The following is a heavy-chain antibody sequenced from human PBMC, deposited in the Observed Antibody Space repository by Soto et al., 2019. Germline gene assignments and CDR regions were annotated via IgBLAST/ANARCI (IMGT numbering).Heavy chain of an antibody. V-gene: IGHV1-18*01. CDR2: ISAYNGET. D-gene: IGHD3-9*01. Sequence: ASVKVSCKASGYTFTSYGISWVRQAPGQGLEWMGWISAYNGETIYAQKFQGRVTMTEDTSTDTAYMELSSLRSEDTAVYYCATALRYFDWLPFDPWGQGTLVTVSS. CDR1: GYTFTSYG. CDR3: ATALRYFDWLPFDP. J-gene: IGHJ5*02.